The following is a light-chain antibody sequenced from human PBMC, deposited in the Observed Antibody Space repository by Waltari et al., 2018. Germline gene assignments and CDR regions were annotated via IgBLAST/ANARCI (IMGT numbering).Light chain of an antibody. CDR3: CSYAGRGTYV. CDR1: TSDVGSYDL. CDR2: EVF. V-gene: IGLV2-23*02. Sequence: QSALTQPASVSGTPGQSITISCSGTTSDVGSYDLVSWYQQHPGDAPKLLICEVFQRPPDTSSRFSGAKSGSTASLTISGLQPEDEADYYCCSYAGRGTYVFGSGTKVTVL. J-gene: IGLJ1*01.